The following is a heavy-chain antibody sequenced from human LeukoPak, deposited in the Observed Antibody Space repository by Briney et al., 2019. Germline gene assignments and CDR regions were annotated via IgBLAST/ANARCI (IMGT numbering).Heavy chain of an antibody. CDR2: IKTDGSET. CDR3: VSAIRGSPIDY. V-gene: IGHV3-7*01. D-gene: IGHD3-10*01. CDR1: GFIFSNYW. J-gene: IGHJ4*02. Sequence: PGGSLRLSCAASGFIFSNYWMGWVRQAPGKGLACVANIKTDGSETYYVDSVKGRFTISRDNAKNSLFLQMNSLGAEDTAIYYCVSAIRGSPIDYWGQGTLVSVPS.